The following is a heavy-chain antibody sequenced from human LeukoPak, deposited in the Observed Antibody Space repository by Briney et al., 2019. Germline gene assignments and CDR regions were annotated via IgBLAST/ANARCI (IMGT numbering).Heavy chain of an antibody. V-gene: IGHV4-59*02. J-gene: IGHJ4*02. CDR1: GDSVSGYY. Sequence: SETLSLTCIVSGDSVSGYYWNWIRQPPGKGLEWIGYTHHSGNTLYNPSLKSRVTTSVDTSKNQFSLSLSSVTAADTAVYYCARETGQQWLDSTVVFDYWGQGTLVTVSS. D-gene: IGHD6-19*01. CDR3: ARETGQQWLDSTVVFDY. CDR2: THHSGNT.